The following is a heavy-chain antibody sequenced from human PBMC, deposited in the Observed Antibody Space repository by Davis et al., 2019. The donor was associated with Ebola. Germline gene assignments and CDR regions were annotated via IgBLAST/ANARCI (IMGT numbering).Heavy chain of an antibody. CDR2: IYYSGST. CDR3: ARRDYYDYVWGS. CDR1: GGSISSYY. Sequence: PSETLSLTCTVSGGSISSYYWSWIRQPPGKGLEWIGYIYYSGSTNYNPSLKSRVTVSVDTSKNQFSLKLSSVTAADTAVYYCARRDYYDYVWGSWGQGTLVTVSS. J-gene: IGHJ4*02. V-gene: IGHV4-59*01. D-gene: IGHD3-16*01.